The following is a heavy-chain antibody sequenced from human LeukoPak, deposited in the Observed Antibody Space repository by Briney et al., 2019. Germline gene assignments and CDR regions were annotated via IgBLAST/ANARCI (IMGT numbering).Heavy chain of an antibody. V-gene: IGHV1-46*01. CDR3: ATRGGGGSFFDY. D-gene: IGHD2-15*01. CDR1: GYTFTSYY. J-gene: IGHJ4*02. CDR2: INPSGGST. Sequence: ASVKVSCKASGYTFTSYYMHWVRQAPGQGLEWMGIINPSGGSTSYAQKFQGRVTMTRDTSTSKVYMELSSLRCEDTAVYYCATRGGGGSFFDYWGRGTVVTVS.